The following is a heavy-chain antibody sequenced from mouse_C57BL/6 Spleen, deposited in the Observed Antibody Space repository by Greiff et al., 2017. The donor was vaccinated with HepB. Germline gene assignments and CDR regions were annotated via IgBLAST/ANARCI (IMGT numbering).Heavy chain of an antibody. CDR3: TRRPYYGSTPYAVDY. CDR2: IDPETGGT. J-gene: IGHJ4*01. CDR1: GYTFTDYE. Sequence: VQLQQSGAELVRPGASVTLSCKASGYTFTDYEMHWVKQTPVHGLEWIGAIDPETGGTAYNQKFKGKAILTADKSSSTAYMELRSLTSEDSAVYYCTRRPYYGSTPYAVDYWGQGTSVTVSS. D-gene: IGHD1-1*01. V-gene: IGHV1-15*01.